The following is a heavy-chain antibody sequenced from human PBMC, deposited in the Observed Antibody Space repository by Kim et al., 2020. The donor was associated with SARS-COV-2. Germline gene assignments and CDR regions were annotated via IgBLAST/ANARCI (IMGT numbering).Heavy chain of an antibody. V-gene: IGHV4-39*01. CDR1: GGSIRSRNYY. CDR3: ARHSYYDSSGYYGWFDP. Sequence: SETLSLTCTVFGGSIRSRNYYWGWIRQPPGKGLEWIGSVFYSGTTYYSSSLESRVAIFVDTSKNQFSLKLSSVTAADTALYYCARHSYYDSSGYYGWFDPWGQGTLVTVSS. J-gene: IGHJ5*02. CDR2: VFYSGTT. D-gene: IGHD3-22*01.